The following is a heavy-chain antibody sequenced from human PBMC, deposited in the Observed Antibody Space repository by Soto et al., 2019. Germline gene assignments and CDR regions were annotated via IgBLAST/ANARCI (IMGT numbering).Heavy chain of an antibody. D-gene: IGHD5-12*01. V-gene: IGHV4-30-4*01. CDR1: GASVAGGSYY. CDR3: ARDTYSGYDFGL. CDR2: IPSRGRP. J-gene: IGHJ5*02. Sequence: QVQLRESGPGLVKPSQTLSLTCSVSGASVAGGSYYWSWVRQPPGKGLEWIGYIPSRGRPFYTPSLTSRATISADTSKNQLSLQLTSVTAADTAVYYCARDTYSGYDFGLWGQGTLVTVSS.